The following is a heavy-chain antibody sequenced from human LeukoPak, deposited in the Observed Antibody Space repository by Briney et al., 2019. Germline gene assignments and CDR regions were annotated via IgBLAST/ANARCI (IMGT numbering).Heavy chain of an antibody. CDR3: ARDPGYESWSPFWGGMDV. CDR1: GFTFSSYG. J-gene: IGHJ6*04. Sequence: GRSLRLSCAASGFTFSSYGMHWVRQASGKGLEWVAVISYDGSNKYYADSVKGRFTISRDNSKNTLYLQMNSLRAEDTAVYYCARDPGYESWSPFWGGMDVWGNGTTVIVSS. V-gene: IGHV3-30*03. D-gene: IGHD3-16*01. CDR2: ISYDGSNK.